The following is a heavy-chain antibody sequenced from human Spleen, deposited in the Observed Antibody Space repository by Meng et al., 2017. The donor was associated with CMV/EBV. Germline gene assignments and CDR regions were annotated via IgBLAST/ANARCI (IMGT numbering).Heavy chain of an antibody. D-gene: IGHD2-2*01. CDR2: INPRSGGT. CDR3: ARDRVDVVVPAEGWFDP. CDR1: GYTFTDYY. J-gene: IGHJ5*02. V-gene: IGHV1-2*02. Sequence: ASVKVSCKASGYTFTDYYIHWVRQAPGQGLEWMGWINPRSGGTSYEQKFQGRVTMTSDTSIRIAYMELSRLRSDDTAVYYCARDRVDVVVPAEGWFDPWGQGTLVTVSS.